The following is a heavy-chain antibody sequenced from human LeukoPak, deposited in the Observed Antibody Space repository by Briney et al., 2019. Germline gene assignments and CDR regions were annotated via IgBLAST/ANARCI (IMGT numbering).Heavy chain of an antibody. CDR2: ISGSSGGNT. D-gene: IGHD1/OR15-1a*01. Sequence: GGSLRLSCAASGFSFSSYTMSWVRQAPGMGLEWVSAISGSSGGNTYYADSVKGRFTISRDNSKNTLYLQANSLRAEDTAVYYCARSGGNNYHWALDIWGQGTMVTVSS. CDR1: GFSFSSYT. J-gene: IGHJ3*02. V-gene: IGHV3-23*01. CDR3: ARSGGNNYHWALDI.